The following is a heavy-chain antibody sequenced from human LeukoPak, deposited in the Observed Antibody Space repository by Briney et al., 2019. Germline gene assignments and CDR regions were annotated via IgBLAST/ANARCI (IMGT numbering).Heavy chain of an antibody. CDR2: INPNSGGT. CDR3: ARADRPYYYDSSGGGDY. CDR1: GYTFTGYY. Sequence: ASVKVSCKASGYTFTGYYMHWVRQAPGQGLEWMGWINPNSGGTNYAQKSQGRVTMTRDTSISTAYMELRSLRSDDTAVYYCARADRPYYYDSSGGGDYWGQGTLVTVSS. V-gene: IGHV1-2*02. J-gene: IGHJ4*02. D-gene: IGHD3-22*01.